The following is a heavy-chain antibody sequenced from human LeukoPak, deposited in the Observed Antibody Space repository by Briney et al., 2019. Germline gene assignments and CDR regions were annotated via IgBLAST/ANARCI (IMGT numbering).Heavy chain of an antibody. CDR2: ISNGGGSA. J-gene: IGHJ4*02. CDR1: GFTFSSYP. Sequence: GGSLSLSCAACGFTFSSYPMSGVGPAPGKGLQWVSAISNGGGSAYSAGSVKGRITISRDNSKSTLYLQMNSLRAEDTAIYYCAARPRMPPRFDHWGQGTLVTVSS. D-gene: IGHD1-14*01. CDR3: AARPRMPPRFDH. V-gene: IGHV3-23*01.